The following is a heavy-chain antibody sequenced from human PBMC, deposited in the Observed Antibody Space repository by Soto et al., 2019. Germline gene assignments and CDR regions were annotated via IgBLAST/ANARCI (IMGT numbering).Heavy chain of an antibody. J-gene: IGHJ6*02. Sequence: ASVKVSCKASGGTFSSYAISWVRQAPGQGLEWMGGIIPIFGTANYAQKFQGRVTITADESTRTAYMELSSLRSEDTAVYYCARVPDIVVVVAAPYYYYGMDVWGQGTTVTVSS. CDR1: GGTFSSYA. D-gene: IGHD2-15*01. V-gene: IGHV1-69*13. CDR2: IIPIFGTA. CDR3: ARVPDIVVVVAAPYYYYGMDV.